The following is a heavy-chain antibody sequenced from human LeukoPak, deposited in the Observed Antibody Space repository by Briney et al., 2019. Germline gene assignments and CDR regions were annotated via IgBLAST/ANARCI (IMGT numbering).Heavy chain of an antibody. Sequence: ASVKVSCKASAYTFTGYYVHWVRQAPGQGLGWMGWMNPKNGDTNYAQKFQGRVTMTRDTSISTAYMELNSLRFDDTAVYYCARWVASPSRGWFDPWGQGTLVTVSS. CDR3: ARWVASPSRGWFDP. CDR2: MNPKNGDT. D-gene: IGHD3-22*01. J-gene: IGHJ5*02. CDR1: AYTFTGYY. V-gene: IGHV1-2*02.